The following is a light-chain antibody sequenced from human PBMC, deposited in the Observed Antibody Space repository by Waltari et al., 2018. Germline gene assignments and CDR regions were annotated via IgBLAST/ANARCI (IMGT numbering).Light chain of an antibody. CDR1: QSIVVW. CDR3: LQYNSYPWT. Sequence: DIQVTQSPSTLSASVGDRVTITCRASQSIVVWLAWYQQKPGKAPRLLIYKASYLESGVPSRFSGSGSGTESTLTISSLQADDFATYYCLQYNSYPWTFGQGTKVEIK. J-gene: IGKJ1*01. V-gene: IGKV1-5*03. CDR2: KAS.